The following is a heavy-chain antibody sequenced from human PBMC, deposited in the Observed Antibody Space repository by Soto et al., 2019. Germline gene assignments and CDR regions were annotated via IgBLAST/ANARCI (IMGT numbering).Heavy chain of an antibody. CDR1: GEDLNSYY. CDR2: IYDARRT. D-gene: IGHD3-16*02. CDR3: ARGRWSDRFPN. J-gene: IGHJ4*02. Sequence: SETLSLTCAVYGEDLNSYYWSWIRQAPGKGLEWIGEIYDARRTTYNPSLRSRVTISAVASNQQFTLRLISLTAADTAIYYCARGRWSDRFPNWGQGTLVTVSS. V-gene: IGHV4-34*01.